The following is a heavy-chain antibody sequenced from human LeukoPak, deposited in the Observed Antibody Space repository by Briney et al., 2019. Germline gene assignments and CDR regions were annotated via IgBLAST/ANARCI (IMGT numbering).Heavy chain of an antibody. CDR3: AHHLATYGSPRLLDY. CDR2: IYWDDDK. Sequence: SGPTLVKPTETLTLTCTFSGFSLSTNGVGVGWIRQSPGKALEWLALIYWDDDKRYIPSLKSRLTITKDTSKNQVVLTLTNMDPVDTGTYYCAHHLATYGSPRLLDYWGPGTLVIVSS. V-gene: IGHV2-5*02. CDR1: GFSLSTNGVG. J-gene: IGHJ4*02. D-gene: IGHD1-26*01.